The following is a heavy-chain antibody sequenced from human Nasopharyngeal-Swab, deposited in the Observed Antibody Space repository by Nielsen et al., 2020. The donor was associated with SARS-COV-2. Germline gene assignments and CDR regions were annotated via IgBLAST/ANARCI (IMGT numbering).Heavy chain of an antibody. CDR3: ARSRGYSGYEDYYYYYMDV. D-gene: IGHD5-12*01. J-gene: IGHJ6*03. CDR2: IYHSGSN. V-gene: IGHV4-30-2*01. CDR1: GGSISSGGYS. Sequence: SETLSLTCAVSGGSISSGGYSWSWIRQPPGKGLEWIGYIYHSGSNYYNPSHKSRVTISVDRSKNQFSLKLSSVTAADTAVYYCARSRGYSGYEDYYYYYMDVWGKWTTVTVSS.